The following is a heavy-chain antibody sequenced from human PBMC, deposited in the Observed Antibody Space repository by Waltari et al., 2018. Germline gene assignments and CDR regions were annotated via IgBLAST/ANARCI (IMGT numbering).Heavy chain of an antibody. CDR3: ARHFGVFVNHFYYYGMDV. J-gene: IGHJ6*02. Sequence: QVHLVQSGSDWKKHGASVKGTSKAAGCTHTTDSSQWVRQATGTRLEWMGWINSGNGDTKYSQCFQDIVTISRDTSAGTAYMELSSRRSEDTAVYYCARHFGVFVNHFYYYGMDVWGQGTTFTVSS. V-gene: IGHV1-3*01. CDR1: GCTHTTDS. D-gene: IGHD3-3*01. CDR2: INSGNGDT.